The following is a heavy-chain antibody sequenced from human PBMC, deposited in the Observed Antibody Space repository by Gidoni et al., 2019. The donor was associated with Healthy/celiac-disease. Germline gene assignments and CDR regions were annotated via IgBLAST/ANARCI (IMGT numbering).Heavy chain of an antibody. CDR2: IYWDDDK. CDR1: VFSLNTNGVG. CDR3: AHTFPYCSGGSCYFDY. Sequence: QITLKESGPTLVKPTQTLTLTCTFSVFSLNTNGVGVGWIRQPPGKALEWLALIYWDDDKRYSPSLKSRLTITKDTSKNQVVLTMTNMDPVDTATYYCAHTFPYCSGGSCYFDYWGQGTLVTVSS. V-gene: IGHV2-5*02. D-gene: IGHD2-15*01. J-gene: IGHJ4*02.